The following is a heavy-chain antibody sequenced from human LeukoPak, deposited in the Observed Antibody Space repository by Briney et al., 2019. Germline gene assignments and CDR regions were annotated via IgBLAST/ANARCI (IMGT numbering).Heavy chain of an antibody. D-gene: IGHD6-13*01. CDR3: AKAPRIAAAMFDP. CDR2: ISGRGGSI. J-gene: IGHJ5*02. CDR1: GFTFPNYA. V-gene: IGHV3-23*01. Sequence: GGSLRLSCEASGFTFPNYAMTWVRQAPGKGLEWVSGISGRGGSIDYGDSVKGRLTISRDNSKNTLYLQMNSLRAEDTAVYYCAKAPRIAAAMFDPWGQGTLVTVSS.